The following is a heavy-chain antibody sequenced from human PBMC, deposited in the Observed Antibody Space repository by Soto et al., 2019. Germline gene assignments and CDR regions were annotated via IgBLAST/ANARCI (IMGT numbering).Heavy chain of an antibody. Sequence: EVPLVESGGGLVQPGGSLRLSCAASGFTFSSYAMHWVRQTPGKGLEYVSTISRNGGSTYYANSVKGRFTISRDNSKNTLYLQMGSLRAEDMAVYYCARDGYSDYSFDYWGQGTLVTVSS. CDR2: ISRNGGST. CDR3: ARDGYSDYSFDY. J-gene: IGHJ4*02. D-gene: IGHD4-17*01. CDR1: GFTFSSYA. V-gene: IGHV3-64*01.